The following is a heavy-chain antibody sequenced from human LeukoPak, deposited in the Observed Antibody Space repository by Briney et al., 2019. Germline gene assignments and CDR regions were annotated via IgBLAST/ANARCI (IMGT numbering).Heavy chain of an antibody. CDR3: ARVPFLTVAGRDYYYYYMDV. Sequence: PGGSLRLSCAASGFTFSSYWMSWVRQAPGKGLEWVANIKQDGSEKYYVDSVKGRFTIPRDNAKNSLYLQMNSLRAEDTAVYYCARVPFLTVAGRDYYYYYMDVWGEGTTVTVSS. J-gene: IGHJ6*03. V-gene: IGHV3-7*01. CDR2: IKQDGSEK. D-gene: IGHD6-19*01. CDR1: GFTFSSYW.